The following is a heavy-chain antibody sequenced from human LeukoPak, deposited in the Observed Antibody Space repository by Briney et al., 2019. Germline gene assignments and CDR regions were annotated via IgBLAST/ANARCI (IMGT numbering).Heavy chain of an antibody. J-gene: IGHJ1*01. CDR3: ARDLTGDCYFQH. V-gene: IGHV3-30*03. Sequence: GGSLRLSCAASGFTFSSYGMHWVRQAPGKGLEWVAVISYDGSNKYYADSVKGRFTISRDNSKNTLYLQMNSLRAEDTAVYYCARDLTGDCYFQHWGQGTLVTVSS. CDR2: ISYDGSNK. CDR1: GFTFSSYG. D-gene: IGHD2-21*02.